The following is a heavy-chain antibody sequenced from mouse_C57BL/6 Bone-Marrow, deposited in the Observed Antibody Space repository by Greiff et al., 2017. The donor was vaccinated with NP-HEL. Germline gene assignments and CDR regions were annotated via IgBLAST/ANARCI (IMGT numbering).Heavy chain of an antibody. J-gene: IGHJ4*01. V-gene: IGHV8-8*01. CDR2: IWWDVDK. D-gene: IGHD1-1*01. Sequence: QVTLKVSGPGILQPSQTLSLTCSFSGFSLSTFGMGVCWIRQPSGKGLEWLAHIWWDVDKYYNPALKSRLTIYKDNSKNQVFLKIANVDTADTATYYCARIEYYGRYYAMDYWGQGTSVTVSS. CDR1: GFSLSTFGMG. CDR3: ARIEYYGRYYAMDY.